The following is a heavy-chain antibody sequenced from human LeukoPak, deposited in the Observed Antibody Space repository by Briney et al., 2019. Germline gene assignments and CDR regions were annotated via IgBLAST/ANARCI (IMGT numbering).Heavy chain of an antibody. D-gene: IGHD4-11*01. V-gene: IGHV1-8*01. Sequence: ASVKVSCKASGYTFTSYDINWVRQAPGQGLEWMGWMNPNSGNTGYAQKFQGRVTMTRNTSISTAYMELSSLRSEDTAVYYCARSFGPYSNDLPFDPWGQGILVTVSS. CDR1: GYTFTSYD. CDR3: ARSFGPYSNDLPFDP. J-gene: IGHJ5*02. CDR2: MNPNSGNT.